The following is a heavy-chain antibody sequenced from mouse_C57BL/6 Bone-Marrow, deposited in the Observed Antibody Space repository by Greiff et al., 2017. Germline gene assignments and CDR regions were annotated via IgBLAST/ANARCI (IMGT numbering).Heavy chain of an antibody. CDR2: IHPNSGST. V-gene: IGHV1-64*01. Sequence: QVQLQQPGAELVKPGASVKLSCKASGYTFTSYWMHWVKQRPGQGLEWIGMIHPNSGSTNYNEKFKSKATLTVDKSSSTAYMQLSSLTSEDSAVYYCAKRDYYDYYFDYWGQGTTLTVSS. D-gene: IGHD2-4*01. J-gene: IGHJ2*01. CDR1: GYTFTSYW. CDR3: AKRDYYDYYFDY.